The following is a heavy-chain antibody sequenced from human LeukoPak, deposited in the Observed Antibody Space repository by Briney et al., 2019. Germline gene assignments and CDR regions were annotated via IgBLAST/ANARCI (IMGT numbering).Heavy chain of an antibody. V-gene: IGHV5-51*01. CDR1: GYSFTSYW. J-gene: IGHJ5*02. CDR2: IYPGDSDT. CDR3: ARSAGSNWFGP. Sequence: GESLKISCKGFGYSFTSYWIAWVRQMPGKGLDWMGIIYPGDSDTRYSPSFQGQVTISADKSIDTAYLQWSSLKASDTALYYCARSAGSNWFGPWGQGTQVTVSS.